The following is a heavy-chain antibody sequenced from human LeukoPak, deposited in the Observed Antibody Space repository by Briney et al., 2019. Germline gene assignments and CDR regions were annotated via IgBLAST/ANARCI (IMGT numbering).Heavy chain of an antibody. V-gene: IGHV3-23*01. CDR3: ARRGAGSGGLDY. J-gene: IGHJ4*02. D-gene: IGHD6-19*01. CDR1: GCSFSLYA. CDR2: IIETGASP. Sequence: GGSLRLSCPASGCSFSLYAMNWVRQAPGKGLEGVSTIIETGASPYYADSVRGRFTVSRDSSKNMFYLQMNSLRAEDTAIYYCARRGAGSGGLDYWGQGTLVTVSS.